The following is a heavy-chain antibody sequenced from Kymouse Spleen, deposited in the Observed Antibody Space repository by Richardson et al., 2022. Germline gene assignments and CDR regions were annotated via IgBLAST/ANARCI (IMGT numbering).Heavy chain of an antibody. CDR1: GFTFSSYG. D-gene: IGHD1-1*01. CDR2: IWYDGSNK. J-gene: IGHJ6*02. V-gene: IGHV3-33*01. Sequence: QVQLVESGGGVVQPGRSLRLSCAASGFTFSSYGMHWVRQAPGKGLEWVAVIWYDGSNKYYADSVKGRFTISRDNSKNTLYLQMNSLRAEDTAVYYCARDHRYNWNDTYYYYGMDVWGQGTTVTVSS. CDR3: ARDHRYNWNDTYYYYGMDV.